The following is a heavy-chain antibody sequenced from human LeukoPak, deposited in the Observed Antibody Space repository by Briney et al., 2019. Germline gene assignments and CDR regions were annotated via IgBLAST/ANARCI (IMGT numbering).Heavy chain of an antibody. CDR1: GFTFSSYA. Sequence: GGSLRLSCAASGFTFSSYAMHWVRQAPGKGLEWVAVISYDGSNKYYADSVKGRFTISRDNSKNTLYLQMNSLRAEDTAVYYCARARGYGGYALGDYWGQGTLVTVSS. CDR3: ARARGYGGYALGDY. CDR2: ISYDGSNK. D-gene: IGHD5-12*01. V-gene: IGHV3-30*04. J-gene: IGHJ4*02.